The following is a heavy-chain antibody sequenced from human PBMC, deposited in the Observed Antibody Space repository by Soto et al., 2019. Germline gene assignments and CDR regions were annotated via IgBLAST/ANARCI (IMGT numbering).Heavy chain of an antibody. D-gene: IGHD3-22*01. V-gene: IGHV1-8*01. CDR2: MNPNSGNT. CDR3: ARETSYDSSGYYYRRSWFDP. J-gene: IGHJ5*02. CDR1: GYTFTSYD. Sequence: ASVKVSCKASGYTFTSYDINWVRQATGQGLEWMGWMNPNSGNTGYAQKFQGRVTMTRNTSISTAYMELSSLRSEDTAVYYCARETSYDSSGYYYRRSWFDPWGQGTLVTV.